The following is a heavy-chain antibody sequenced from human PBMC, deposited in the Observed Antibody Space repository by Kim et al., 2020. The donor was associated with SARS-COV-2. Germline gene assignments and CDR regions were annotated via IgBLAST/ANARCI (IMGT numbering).Heavy chain of an antibody. V-gene: IGHV3-23*01. Sequence: ADSVKGRFTISRDNSKNTLYLQMNSLRAEDTAVYYCAKAIRRGYYEKFDYWGQGTLVTVSS. CDR3: AKAIRRGYYEKFDY. J-gene: IGHJ4*02. D-gene: IGHD3-3*01.